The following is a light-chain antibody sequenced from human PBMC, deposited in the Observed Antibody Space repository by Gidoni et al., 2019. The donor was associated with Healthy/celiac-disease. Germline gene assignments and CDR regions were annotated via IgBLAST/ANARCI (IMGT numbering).Light chain of an antibody. CDR1: QDISNY. CDR3: QQYDNLPWT. Sequence: DIQMTQSTSSLSASVGDRVTITCQASQDISNYLNWYQHKPGKAPKLLIFDASNLETGVTSRFSGSGSGTDFTFTISSLQPEDIATYYCQQYDNLPWTFGQGTKVEIK. J-gene: IGKJ1*01. CDR2: DAS. V-gene: IGKV1-33*01.